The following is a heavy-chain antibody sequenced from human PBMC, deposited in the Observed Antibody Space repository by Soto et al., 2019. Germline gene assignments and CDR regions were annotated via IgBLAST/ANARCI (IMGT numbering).Heavy chain of an antibody. CDR3: AKVHIAVAAYFDY. Sequence: PGGSLGLACAASGFTFSSYAMSWVRQAPGKGLEWVSGISGRGGSTYYADSVQGRFTSSRDNSKNTLYLQMNSLRAEDTAVDYCAKVHIAVAAYFDYWGQGTRVNVSS. CDR1: GFTFSSYA. J-gene: IGHJ4*02. CDR2: ISGRGGST. V-gene: IGHV3-23*01. D-gene: IGHD6-19*01.